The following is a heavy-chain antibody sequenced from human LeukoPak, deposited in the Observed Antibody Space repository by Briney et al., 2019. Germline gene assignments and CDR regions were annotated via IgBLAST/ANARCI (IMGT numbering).Heavy chain of an antibody. V-gene: IGHV3-48*01. Sequence: PGGALRLSCAASGFTFYDYAMHWVRQAPGKGLEWGSYINGGSSPIYYADSVRGRSTISRDNAKNSLYLQMNSLRAEDTAVYYCARELTTVTRALGYYGMDVWGQGTTVTVSS. CDR2: INGGSSPI. CDR1: GFTFYDYA. D-gene: IGHD4-17*01. CDR3: ARELTTVTRALGYYGMDV. J-gene: IGHJ6*02.